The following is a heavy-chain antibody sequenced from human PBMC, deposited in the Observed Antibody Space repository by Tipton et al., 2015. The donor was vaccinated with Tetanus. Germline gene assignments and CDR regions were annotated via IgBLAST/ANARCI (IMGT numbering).Heavy chain of an antibody. Sequence: SLTCTVSGGSLSTFYWNWIRQPAGKGLEWIGRIYSSGSTNYNPSLKSRVTMSIDTSKTQFSLELTSVTAADTAVYYCARDFRERSGTYFSYYYTMDVWGQGTTVTVSS. CDR2: IYSSGST. D-gene: IGHD1-26*01. CDR1: GGSLSTFY. J-gene: IGHJ6*02. V-gene: IGHV4-4*07. CDR3: ARDFRERSGTYFSYYYTMDV.